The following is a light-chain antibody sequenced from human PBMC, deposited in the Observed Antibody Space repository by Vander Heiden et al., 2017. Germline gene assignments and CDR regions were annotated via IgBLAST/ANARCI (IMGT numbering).Light chain of an antibody. CDR3: QAWVSGVV. V-gene: IGLV3-1*01. Sequence: SYELIQPPSVSVSPGQTATITCSGDNLETRYVCWYQQKAGQSPVLVIYEDNKRPSGIPERFSGSNSGNTATLTISGTQAVDEGDYFCQAWVSGVVFGGGTKVTGL. CDR1: NLETRY. J-gene: IGLJ3*02. CDR2: EDN.